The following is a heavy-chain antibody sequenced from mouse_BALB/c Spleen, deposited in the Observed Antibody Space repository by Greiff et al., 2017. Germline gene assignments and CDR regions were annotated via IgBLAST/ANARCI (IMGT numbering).Heavy chain of an antibody. J-gene: IGHJ2*01. CDR1: GFTFSSYY. CDR2: INSNGGST. Sequence: EVKLQESGGGLVKLGGSLKLSCAASGFTFSSYYMSWVRQTPEKRLELVAAINSNGGSTYYPDTVKGRFTISRDNAKNTLYLQMSSLKSEDTALYYCARHLYRYDSYYFDYWGQGTTLTVSS. D-gene: IGHD2-14*01. CDR3: ARHLYRYDSYYFDY. V-gene: IGHV5-6-2*01.